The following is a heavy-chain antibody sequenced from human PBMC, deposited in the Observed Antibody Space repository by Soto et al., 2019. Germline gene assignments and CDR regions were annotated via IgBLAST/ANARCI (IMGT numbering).Heavy chain of an antibody. CDR3: AKDWGSSKWYLTYYGMDV. Sequence: EVKLLESGGGSVQHGGSLRLSCAASGFTFSNNAMSWVRQAPGKGLDWVSAISGSGVATYYAGSVKGRFTISRDNSKNTLYLQMDSLRAEDTAIYYCAKDWGSSKWYLTYYGMDVWGQGTTVTV. V-gene: IGHV3-23*01. J-gene: IGHJ6*02. D-gene: IGHD6-13*01. CDR2: ISGSGVAT. CDR1: GFTFSNNA.